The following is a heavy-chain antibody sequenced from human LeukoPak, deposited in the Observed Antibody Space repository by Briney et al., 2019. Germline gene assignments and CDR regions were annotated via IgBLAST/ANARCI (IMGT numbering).Heavy chain of an antibody. J-gene: IGHJ4*02. D-gene: IGHD6-13*01. V-gene: IGHV3-53*01. Sequence: GGSLRLFCAASGFTVSSNYMSWVRQAPGKGLEWVSVIYSGGSTYYADSVKGRFTISRDNSKNTLYLQMNSLRAEDTTVYYCARGFKYSSSWYLQTSYYFDYWGQGTLVTVSS. CDR3: ARGFKYSSSWYLQTSYYFDY. CDR2: IYSGGST. CDR1: GFTVSSNY.